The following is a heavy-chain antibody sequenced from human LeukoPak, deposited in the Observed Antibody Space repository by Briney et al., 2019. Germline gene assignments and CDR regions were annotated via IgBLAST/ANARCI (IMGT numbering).Heavy chain of an antibody. J-gene: IGHJ4*02. D-gene: IGHD2-2*02. CDR2: FDPEDGET. CDR3: ATDLFKYRHYYFAY. V-gene: IGHV1-24*01. Sequence: GASVKVSCKVSGYTLTELSMHWVRQAPGKGLEWMGGFDPEDGETIYAQKFQGRVTMTEDTSTDTAYMELRSLRSEDTAVYYCATDLFKYRHYYFAYWGQGALVTVSS. CDR1: GYTLTELS.